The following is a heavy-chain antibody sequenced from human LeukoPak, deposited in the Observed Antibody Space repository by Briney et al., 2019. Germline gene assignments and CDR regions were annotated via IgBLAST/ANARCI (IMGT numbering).Heavy chain of an antibody. D-gene: IGHD3-22*01. CDR3: AKDRRAMIVPTGGFD. CDR2: ISGSATRT. Sequence: GSLRLSCVTSGFTFSSYAMSWVRQAPGKGLEWVSGISGSATRTYYADSVKGRFTISRDKSKNTLYLHMKSLRAEDTAVYYCAKDRRAMIVPTGGFDWGQGTLVTVSS. J-gene: IGHJ4*02. CDR1: GFTFSSYA. V-gene: IGHV3-23*01.